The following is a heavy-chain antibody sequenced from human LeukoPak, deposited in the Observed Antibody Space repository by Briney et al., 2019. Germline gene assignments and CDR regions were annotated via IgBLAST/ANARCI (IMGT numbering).Heavy chain of an antibody. D-gene: IGHD6-19*01. V-gene: IGHV3-74*01. CDR1: GFTFSSYW. CDR2: INSDGYSI. CDR3: ARGGVAGGMDV. Sequence: GGSLRLSCAASGFTFSSYWMHWVRQAPGEGLVWVSRINSDGYSIGYGDSVKGRFAISRDNAKNTLHLQMNSLRAEDTAVYYCARGGVAGGMDVWGQGTTVTVSS. J-gene: IGHJ6*02.